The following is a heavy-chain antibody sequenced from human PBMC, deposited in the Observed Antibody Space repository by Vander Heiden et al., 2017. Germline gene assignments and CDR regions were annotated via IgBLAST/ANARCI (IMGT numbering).Heavy chain of an antibody. J-gene: IGHJ5*02. CDR1: GFTFTSYA. Sequence: EVQLLEPGGGLVQPGGPRRLPCAPYGFTFTSYAMRWVRRAPGKGLEWVSAISGSGGSTYYPDSVKGRFTISRDNSKNTLYLQMKSLRAEDTAVYFCAKDTQMGLFDPWGQGTLVTVSS. D-gene: IGHD1-26*01. V-gene: IGHV3-23*01. CDR3: AKDTQMGLFDP. CDR2: ISGSGGST.